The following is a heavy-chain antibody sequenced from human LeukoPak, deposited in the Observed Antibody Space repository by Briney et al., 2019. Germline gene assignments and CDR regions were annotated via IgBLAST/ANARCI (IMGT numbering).Heavy chain of an antibody. CDR2: IYHSGGT. J-gene: IGHJ6*02. D-gene: IGHD6-19*01. Sequence: SETLSLTCTVSGYSISSGYYWGWIRQPPGKGLEWIGSIYHSGGTYYNPSLKSRVTISVDTSKNQFSLKLSSVTAADTAVYYCARDSPEQWLVRPYYYGMDVWGQGTTVTVSS. CDR1: GYSISSGYY. V-gene: IGHV4-38-2*02. CDR3: ARDSPEQWLVRPYYYGMDV.